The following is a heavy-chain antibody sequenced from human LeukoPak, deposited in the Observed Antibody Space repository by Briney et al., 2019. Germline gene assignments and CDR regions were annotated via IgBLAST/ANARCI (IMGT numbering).Heavy chain of an antibody. CDR1: GYSISSGYY. Sequence: KASETLSLTCTVSGYSISSGYYWGWIRQPPGKGLEWIGSIYHSGSTYYNPSLKSRVTISVDTSKNQFSLKLSSVTAADTAVYYCARVIYYDSSGPGYWGQGTLVTVSS. CDR3: ARVIYYDSSGPGY. J-gene: IGHJ4*02. CDR2: IYHSGST. V-gene: IGHV4-38-2*02. D-gene: IGHD3-22*01.